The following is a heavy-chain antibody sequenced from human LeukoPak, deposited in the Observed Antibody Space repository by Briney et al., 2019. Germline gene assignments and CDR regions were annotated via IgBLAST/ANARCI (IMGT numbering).Heavy chain of an antibody. CDR1: GFTFSSYG. D-gene: IGHD6-13*01. J-gene: IGHJ4*02. CDR2: ISYDGSNK. CDR3: AKDPLWGGSSWRY. V-gene: IGHV3-30*18. Sequence: GSLRLSCAASGFTFSSYGMHWVRQAPGKGLEWVAVISYDGSNKYYADSVKGRLTISRDNSKNTLYLQMNSLRTEDTAVYYCAKDPLWGGSSWRYWGQGTLVTVSS.